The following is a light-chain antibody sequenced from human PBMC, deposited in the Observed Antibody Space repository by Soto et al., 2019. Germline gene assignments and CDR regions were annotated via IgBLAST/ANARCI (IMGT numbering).Light chain of an antibody. J-gene: IGKJ2*01. V-gene: IGKV3-15*01. CDR3: QQYNDWPRT. Sequence: EIWMTKSPATLSVSPGERATLSFRAIQGFVNTLAWFQQKPGQGPRLLIYGASTRATGIPARFSGSGSGTEFTLTISSLQSEDFAVYFCQQYNDWPRTFGQGTTLEIK. CDR2: GAS. CDR1: QGFVNT.